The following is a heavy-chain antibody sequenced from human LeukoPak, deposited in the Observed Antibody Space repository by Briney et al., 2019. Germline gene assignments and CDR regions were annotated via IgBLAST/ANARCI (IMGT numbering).Heavy chain of an antibody. D-gene: IGHD5-18*01. CDR3: ARGSGTAMVSYYYYYYYMDV. J-gene: IGHJ6*03. V-gene: IGHV1-8*03. CDR2: MNPSSGNT. Sequence: ASVKVSCKASGYTFTSYDINWVRQATGQGLEWMGWMNPSSGNTGYAQKFQGRVTITRNTSISTAYMELSSLRSEDTAVYYCARGSGTAMVSYYYYYYYMDVWGKGTTVTVSS. CDR1: GYTFTSYD.